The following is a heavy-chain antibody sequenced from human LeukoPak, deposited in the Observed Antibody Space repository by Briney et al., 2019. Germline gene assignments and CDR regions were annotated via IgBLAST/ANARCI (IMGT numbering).Heavy chain of an antibody. CDR2: IYTSGST. J-gene: IGHJ6*02. CDR3: ARTIVVVPAAIWNPYYYYGMDV. V-gene: IGHV4-4*07. Sequence: SVTLSLTCTVSVGSISSYYWSWLRQPAGKGLEWIGRIYTSGSTNYNPSLKSRVTMSVDTSKNQFSLKLSSVTAADTAVYYCARTIVVVPAAIWNPYYYYGMDVWGQGTTVTVSS. D-gene: IGHD2-2*01. CDR1: VGSISSYY.